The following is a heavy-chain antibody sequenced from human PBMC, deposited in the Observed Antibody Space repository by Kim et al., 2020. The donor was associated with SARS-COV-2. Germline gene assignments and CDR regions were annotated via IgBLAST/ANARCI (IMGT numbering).Heavy chain of an antibody. CDR2: IDPSDSYT. Sequence: GESLKISCKGSGDSFTSYWISWVRQMPGKGLEWMGRIDPSDSYTNYSPSFQGHVTISADKSISTAYLQWSSLKASDTAMYYCATVDTTMTLMDVWGQGTTVTVSS. CDR3: ATVDTTMTLMDV. J-gene: IGHJ6*02. D-gene: IGHD5-18*01. V-gene: IGHV5-10-1*01. CDR1: GDSFTSYW.